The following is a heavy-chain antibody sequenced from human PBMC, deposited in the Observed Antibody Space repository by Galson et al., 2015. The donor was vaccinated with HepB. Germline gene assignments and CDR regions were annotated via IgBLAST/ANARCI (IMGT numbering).Heavy chain of an antibody. CDR3: AKGQMVDS. Sequence: SLRLSCAASGFTFSNYAMSWVRQAPGKGLEWVSSISSGGGGTYYTDSVKGRFTISRDNSKNTLYLQMNSLRAEDTAVYYCAKGQMVDSWGQGTLVTVSS. J-gene: IGHJ4*02. V-gene: IGHV3-23*01. CDR2: ISSGGGGT. D-gene: IGHD5-24*01. CDR1: GFTFSNYA.